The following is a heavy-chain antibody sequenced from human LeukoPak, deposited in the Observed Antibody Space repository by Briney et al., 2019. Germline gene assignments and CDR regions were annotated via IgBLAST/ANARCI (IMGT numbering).Heavy chain of an antibody. D-gene: IGHD6-13*01. J-gene: IGHJ4*02. Sequence: GGSLRLSCAASGFTVSNNYMSWVRQAPGKGLEWVSIIYNGGNIVYADSVKGRFTISSDDSENTLYLQMINLRGEDTAIYYCARHQPKPSAGKYNFDYWGQGALVTVSS. CDR3: ARHQPKPSAGKYNFDY. V-gene: IGHV3-53*01. CDR1: GFTVSNNY. CDR2: IYNGGNI.